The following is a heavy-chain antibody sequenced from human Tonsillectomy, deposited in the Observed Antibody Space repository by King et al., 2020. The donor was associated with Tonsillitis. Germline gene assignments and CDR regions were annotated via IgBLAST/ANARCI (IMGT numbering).Heavy chain of an antibody. CDR2: IYYSGST. CDR1: GGSISSSY. V-gene: IGHV4-59*08. D-gene: IGHD3-10*01. J-gene: IGHJ4*02. CDR3: ARNPLWFGELCAYFDY. Sequence: VQLQESGPGLVKPSETLSLTCTVSGGSISSSYWSWIRQPPGKGLEWIGYIYYSGSTNYSPSLKSRVTISVDTSKNQFSLKLTSVTAADTAVYYCARNPLWFGELCAYFDYWGQGTLVTVSS.